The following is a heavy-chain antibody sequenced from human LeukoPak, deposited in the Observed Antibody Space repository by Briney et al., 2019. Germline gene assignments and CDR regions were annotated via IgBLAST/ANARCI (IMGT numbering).Heavy chain of an antibody. D-gene: IGHD2-15*01. CDR3: AKVMTYCSGGSCRTSGFDY. CDR2: ISGSGGST. J-gene: IGHJ4*02. V-gene: IGHV3-23*01. CDR1: GFTFSSYG. Sequence: GGSLRLSCAASGFTFSSYGMHWVRQAPGKGLEWVSAISGSGGSTYYADSVKGRFTISRDNSKNTLYLQMNSLRAEDTAVYYCAKVMTYCSGGSCRTSGFDYWGQGTLVTVSS.